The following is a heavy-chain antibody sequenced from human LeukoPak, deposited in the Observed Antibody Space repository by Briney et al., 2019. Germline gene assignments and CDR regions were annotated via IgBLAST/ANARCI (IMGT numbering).Heavy chain of an antibody. CDR2: VYHSGTT. D-gene: IGHD2-15*01. J-gene: IGHJ3*02. CDR3: ARAPVVVLARAFDI. CDR1: GGSFSGYY. Sequence: PSETLSLTCAVYGGSFSGYYWSWIRQPPGKGLEWIGYVYHSGTTHYNAAFQSRVNMSVDTSTNQFSLKLTSVTAADTAVYYCARAPVVVLARAFDIWGQGTTVTVS. V-gene: IGHV4-34*01.